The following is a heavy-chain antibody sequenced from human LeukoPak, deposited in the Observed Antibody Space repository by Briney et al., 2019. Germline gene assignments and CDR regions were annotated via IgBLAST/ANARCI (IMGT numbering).Heavy chain of an antibody. Sequence: SETLSLTCTVSGGSISSYYWSWIRQPPGKGLEWIGYIYYSGSTNYNPSLKSRVTISVDTSKNQFSLKLSSVTAADTAVYYCARAPQRVAAAGTPDAFDIWGQGTMVTVSS. J-gene: IGHJ3*02. CDR1: GGSISSYY. CDR2: IYYSGST. CDR3: ARAPQRVAAAGTPDAFDI. D-gene: IGHD6-13*01. V-gene: IGHV4-59*01.